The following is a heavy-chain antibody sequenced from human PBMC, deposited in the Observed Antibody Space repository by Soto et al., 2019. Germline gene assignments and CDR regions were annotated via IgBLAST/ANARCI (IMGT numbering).Heavy chain of an antibody. D-gene: IGHD2-2*01. V-gene: IGHV1-8*01. CDR1: GYSFTSYD. CDR2: MNPNSGNT. J-gene: IGHJ4*02. CDR3: ARPRISTSSDFDY. Sequence: GASVKVSCKASGYSFTSYDINWVRQATGQGLEWMGWMNPNSGNTGYAQKFQGRVTMTRNTSISTAYMELSSLRSEDTAVYYCARPRISTSSDFDYWGQGTLVTVSS.